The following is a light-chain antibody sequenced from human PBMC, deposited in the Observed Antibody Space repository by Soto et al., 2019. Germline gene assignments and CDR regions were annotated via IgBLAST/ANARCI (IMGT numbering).Light chain of an antibody. V-gene: IGKV2D-29*01. J-gene: IGKJ2*01. Sequence: DIVMTQTPLSLSVTPGQPASISCKSSQSLLHSDGKTYLYWYLQKPGQPPQLLIYEVSNRFSGGAEWVRGGRSGTNFNTKISRVEAEDVGVYYCLPSIQPPQFFGQGDQLEIK. CDR1: QSLLHSDGKTY. CDR3: LPSIQPPQF. CDR2: EVS.